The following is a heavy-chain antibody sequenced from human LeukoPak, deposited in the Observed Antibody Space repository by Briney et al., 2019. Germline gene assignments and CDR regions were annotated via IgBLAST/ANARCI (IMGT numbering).Heavy chain of an antibody. D-gene: IGHD4-23*01. V-gene: IGHV4-61*01. Sequence: SETLSLTCTVSGGSVSSVSYYWSWIRQPPGKGLEWIGCVYYSGSTNYNPSLKSRVTISVDTSTNQVSLKLSSVTAADTAVYYCASHNYGGSSDHDYWGQGTLVSVSS. CDR2: VYYSGST. J-gene: IGHJ4*02. CDR3: ASHNYGGSSDHDY. CDR1: GGSVSSVSYY.